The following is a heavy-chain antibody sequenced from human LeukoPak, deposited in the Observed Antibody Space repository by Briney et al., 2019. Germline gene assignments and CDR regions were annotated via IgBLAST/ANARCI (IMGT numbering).Heavy chain of an antibody. CDR1: GYTFTGYY. V-gene: IGHV1-2*02. CDR2: INPNSGGI. D-gene: IGHD4-17*01. Sequence: VASVQVSCKASGYTFTGYYMHWVRQAPGQGLEWMGWINPNSGGINYAQKFQGRVTMTRGTSISTAYMELSRLRSDDTAVYYCATRSRYGDYWGQGTLVTVSS. J-gene: IGHJ4*02. CDR3: ATRSRYGDY.